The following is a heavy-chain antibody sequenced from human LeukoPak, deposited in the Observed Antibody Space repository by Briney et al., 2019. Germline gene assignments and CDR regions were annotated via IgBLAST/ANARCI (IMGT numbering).Heavy chain of an antibody. J-gene: IGHJ6*03. Sequence: PSETLSLTCTVSGGSISSYYWSWIRQPAGKGLEWIGRIYISGSTNYNPSLKSRVTMSVDTSKNQFSLKLSSVTAADTAVCYCARETSQKGAHYMDVWGKGTTVTISS. CDR3: ARETSQKGAHYMDV. V-gene: IGHV4-4*07. CDR2: IYISGST. D-gene: IGHD3-16*01. CDR1: GGSISSYY.